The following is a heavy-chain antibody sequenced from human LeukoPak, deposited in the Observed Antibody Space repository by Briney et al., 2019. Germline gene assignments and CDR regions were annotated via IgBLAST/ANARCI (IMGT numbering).Heavy chain of an antibody. CDR2: ISGSGGST. D-gene: IGHD1-26*01. Sequence: GGTLRLSCAASGFTFSSYAMSWVRQAPGEGLEWVSAISGSGGSTYYANSVKGRFTISRDNSKNTLYLQMNSLRAEDTAVYYCAKGDTTYSGSSHFDYWGQGTLVTVSS. J-gene: IGHJ4*02. CDR1: GFTFSSYA. CDR3: AKGDTTYSGSSHFDY. V-gene: IGHV3-23*01.